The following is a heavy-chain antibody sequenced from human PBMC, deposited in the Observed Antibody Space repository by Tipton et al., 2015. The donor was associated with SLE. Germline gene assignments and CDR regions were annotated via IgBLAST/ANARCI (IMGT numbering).Heavy chain of an antibody. CDR1: GDSMNSGVYY. J-gene: IGHJ4*02. V-gene: IGHV4-61*02. D-gene: IGHD2-21*01. Sequence: LRLSCTVSGDSMNSGVYYWSWLRQPAGKGLEWIGRIFSSGNTIYNPSRKSRVTISEDTSKNQFSLGRSSVTAADTAVYYCAREGISYCGGDCHGSFDYWGQGSLVTVSS. CDR3: AREGISYCGGDCHGSFDY. CDR2: IFSSGNT.